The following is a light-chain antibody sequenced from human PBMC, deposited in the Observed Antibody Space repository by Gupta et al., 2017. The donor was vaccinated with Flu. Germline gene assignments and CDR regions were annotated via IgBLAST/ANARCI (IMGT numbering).Light chain of an antibody. Sequence: QSALTQPPSVPGSPGQSVTISCTGTSSDVGTYNRFSWYQQSPGTAPKLMIYEVSNRPSGVPGRFSGSKSGNTASLTISGLQGEDEAYYYCSSYTSSYTFVFGTGTKVTVL. CDR3: SSYTSSYTFV. V-gene: IGLV2-18*02. CDR1: SSDVGTYNR. J-gene: IGLJ1*01. CDR2: EVS.